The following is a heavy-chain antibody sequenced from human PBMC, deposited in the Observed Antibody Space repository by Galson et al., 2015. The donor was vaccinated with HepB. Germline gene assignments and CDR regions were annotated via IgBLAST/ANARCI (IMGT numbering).Heavy chain of an antibody. V-gene: IGHV3-30*04. CDR2: ISYDGSNK. D-gene: IGHD1-26*01. CDR1: GFTFSSYA. J-gene: IGHJ4*02. Sequence: SLRLSCAASGFTFSSYAMHWVRQAPGKGLEWVAVISYDGSNKYYADSVKGRFTISRDNSKNTLYLQMNSLRAEDTAVYYCARDPSIVGATTFDYWGQGTLVTVSS. CDR3: ARDPSIVGATTFDY.